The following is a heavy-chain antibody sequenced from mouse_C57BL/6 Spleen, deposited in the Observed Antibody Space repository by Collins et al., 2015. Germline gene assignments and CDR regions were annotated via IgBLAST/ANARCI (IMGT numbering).Heavy chain of an antibody. V-gene: IGHV3-2*02. CDR2: ISYSGST. Sequence: DVQLQESGPGLVKPSQSLSLTCTVTGYSITSDYAWNWIWQFPGNKLEWMGYISYSGSTSYNPSLKSRISITRDTSRNQFFLQLNSVTTEDTATYYCARSGFAYWGQGTLVTVSA. J-gene: IGHJ3*01. CDR3: ARSGFAY. CDR1: GYSITSDYA.